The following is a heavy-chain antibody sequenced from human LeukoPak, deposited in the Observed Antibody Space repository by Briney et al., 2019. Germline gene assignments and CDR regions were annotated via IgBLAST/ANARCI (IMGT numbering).Heavy chain of an antibody. CDR3: ARVTTMTVVNSRAYPLGY. Sequence: ASVKVSCKASGYTFTGYYVHWVRQAPGQGLEWMGWVNPNSGGSSYAQKFQGRVTVTRDTSISTAYMELSRLRSDDTAVYYCARVTTMTVVNSRAYPLGYWGQGTLVTVSS. CDR2: VNPNSGGS. J-gene: IGHJ4*02. D-gene: IGHD3-22*01. V-gene: IGHV1-2*02. CDR1: GYTFTGYY.